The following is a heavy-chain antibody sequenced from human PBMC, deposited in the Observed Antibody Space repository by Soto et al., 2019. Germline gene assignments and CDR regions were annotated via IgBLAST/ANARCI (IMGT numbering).Heavy chain of an antibody. D-gene: IGHD3-10*01. CDR2: ISSSSSYI. CDR1: GFTFSSYS. CDR3: ARDELLWFGEFSFDP. Sequence: EVQLVESGGGLVKPGGSLRLSCAASGFTFSSYSMNWVRQAPGNGLEWVSSISSSSSYIYYADSVKGRFTFSRDNAKNALYLEMNSLRAEDTVVYYCARDELLWFGEFSFDPWGQGTLVTVSS. J-gene: IGHJ5*02. V-gene: IGHV3-21*01.